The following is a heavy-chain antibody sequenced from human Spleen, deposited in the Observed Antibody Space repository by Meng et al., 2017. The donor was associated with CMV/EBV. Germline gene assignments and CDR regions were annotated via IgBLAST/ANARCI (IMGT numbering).Heavy chain of an antibody. D-gene: IGHD6-19*01. CDR1: GW. CDR2: IKRKTDGRAT. V-gene: IGHV3-15*01. Sequence: GWMSWGGQAPGKGQEWVGHIKRKTDGRATDYAEPVKGRYTISRNDSKNTLYLQMNSLKTEDTAVYYCTTKAFGIAVAGTSLWFDPWGQGTLVTVSS. CDR3: TTKAFGIAVAGTSLWFDP. J-gene: IGHJ5*02.